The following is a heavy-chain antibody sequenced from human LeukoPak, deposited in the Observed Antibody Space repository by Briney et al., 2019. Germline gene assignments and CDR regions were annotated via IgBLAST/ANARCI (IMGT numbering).Heavy chain of an antibody. CDR1: GGSISSSSYY. J-gene: IGHJ5*02. CDR2: TSHTGST. D-gene: IGHD6-19*01. V-gene: IGHV4-39*07. CDR3: ARDLLIAVYNWFDP. Sequence: PSETLSLTCTVSGGSISSSSYYWGWIRQSPGKGLEWIGGTSHTGSTYYNPSLKSRVTISVDTSKNQFSLKLSSVTAADTAVYYCARDLLIAVYNWFDPWGQGTLVTVSS.